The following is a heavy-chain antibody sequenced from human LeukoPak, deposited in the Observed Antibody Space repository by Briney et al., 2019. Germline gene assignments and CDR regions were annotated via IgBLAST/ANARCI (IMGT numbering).Heavy chain of an antibody. CDR3: ARGLNAPGYCSSTSCPNWFDP. V-gene: IGHV1-8*01. Sequence: ASVKVSCKASGYTFTSYDINWVRQATGQGLEWMGWMNPNSGNTGYAQKFQGRVTMTRNTSISTAYMELSSLRSEDTAVYYCARGLNAPGYCSSTSCPNWFDPWGQGTLVTVSS. CDR1: GYTFTSYD. CDR2: MNPNSGNT. D-gene: IGHD2-2*01. J-gene: IGHJ5*02.